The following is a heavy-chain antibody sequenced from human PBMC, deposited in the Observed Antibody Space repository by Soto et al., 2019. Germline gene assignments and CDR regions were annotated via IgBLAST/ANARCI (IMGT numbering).Heavy chain of an antibody. CDR3: AKEGCSSTSCYIGTQFDT. D-gene: IGHD2-2*02. J-gene: IGHJ5*02. V-gene: IGHV3-23*01. CDR1: GFTFSSYA. CDR2: ISNGGGST. Sequence: EVQLLESGGGLVQPGGCLRLSCAASGFTFSSYAMTWVRQAPGKGLECVSTISNGGGSTYYTDSVKGRFTISRDDSKNTLYLQMNSLRAEDTAVYYCAKEGCSSTSCYIGTQFDTWGQGTLVTVSS.